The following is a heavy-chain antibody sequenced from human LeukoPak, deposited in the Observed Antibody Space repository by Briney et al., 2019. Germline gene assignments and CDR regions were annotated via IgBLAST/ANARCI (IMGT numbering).Heavy chain of an antibody. V-gene: IGHV1-24*01. Sequence: ASVKVSCKVSGYTLTELSMHWVRQAPGKGLEWMGGFDPEDGETIYAQKFQGRVTMTEDTSTDTAYMELSSLRSEDTAVYYCATRPRGRYDSSGSHYWGQGTLVTVSS. CDR3: ATRPRGRYDSSGSHY. CDR1: GYTLTELS. CDR2: FDPEDGET. J-gene: IGHJ4*02. D-gene: IGHD3-22*01.